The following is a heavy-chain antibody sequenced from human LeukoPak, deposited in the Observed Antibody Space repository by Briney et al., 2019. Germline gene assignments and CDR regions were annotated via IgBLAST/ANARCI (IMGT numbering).Heavy chain of an antibody. CDR2: ISWNSGSI. CDR1: GFTFDDYA. V-gene: IGHV3-9*01. J-gene: IGHJ4*02. Sequence: GGSLRLSCAASGFTFDDYAMHWVQQAPGKGLEWVSGISWNSGSIGYADSVKGRFTISRDNSKNTLYLQMNSLRAEDTAVYYCAKVEATYSSSWSPHSLYYFDYWGQGTLVTVSS. D-gene: IGHD6-13*01. CDR3: AKVEATYSSSWSPHSLYYFDY.